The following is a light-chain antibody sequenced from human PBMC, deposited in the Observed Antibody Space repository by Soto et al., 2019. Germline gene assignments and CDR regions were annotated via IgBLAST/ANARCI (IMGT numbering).Light chain of an antibody. Sequence: EIVMTQSPATLSVSPGERATLSCRASQSISARLGWYQQRPGQAPRLLIYGGSNRATGVPARFSGSGSGTEFTLTLSSLQSEDFAVYYCQQYNTWRSITFGQGTRLEIK. CDR2: GGS. CDR3: QQYNTWRSIT. J-gene: IGKJ5*01. CDR1: QSISAR. V-gene: IGKV3-15*01.